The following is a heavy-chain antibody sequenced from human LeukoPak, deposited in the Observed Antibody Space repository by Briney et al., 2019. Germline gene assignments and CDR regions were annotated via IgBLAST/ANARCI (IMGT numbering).Heavy chain of an antibody. Sequence: SETLSLTCAVYGGSFSGYYWSWIRQPPGKGLEWIGEINHSGSTNYNPSLKSRVTISVDTSKNQFSLKLSSVTAADTAVYYCARDAPYGDYALGYWGQGTLVTVSS. CDR2: INHSGST. CDR1: GGSFSGYY. D-gene: IGHD4-17*01. J-gene: IGHJ4*02. V-gene: IGHV4-34*01. CDR3: ARDAPYGDYALGY.